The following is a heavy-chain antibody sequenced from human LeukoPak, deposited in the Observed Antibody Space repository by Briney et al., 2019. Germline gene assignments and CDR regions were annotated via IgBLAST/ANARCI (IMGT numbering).Heavy chain of an antibody. D-gene: IGHD1-26*01. CDR2: IYHSGST. J-gene: IGHJ4*02. Sequence: SETLSLTCAVSGGSISSSNWWSWVCQPPGKGLEWIGEIYHSGSTNYNPSLKSRVTISVDKSKNQFSLRLSSVTAADTAVYYCRINHGSYLSFDYWGQGTLVTVSS. CDR1: GGSISSSNW. CDR3: RINHGSYLSFDY. V-gene: IGHV4-4*02.